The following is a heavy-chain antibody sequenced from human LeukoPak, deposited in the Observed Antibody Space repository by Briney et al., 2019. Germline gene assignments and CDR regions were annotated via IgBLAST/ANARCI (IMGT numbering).Heavy chain of an antibody. CDR2: INPNSGGT. CDR3: ARAPRGYSSSWYVLPFDY. D-gene: IGHD6-13*01. CDR1: GYTFTGYY. J-gene: IGHJ4*02. V-gene: IGHV1-2*02. Sequence: ASVKVSCKASGYTFTGYYMHWVRQAPGQGLEWMGWINPNSGGTNYAQKLQGRVTMTTDTSTSTAYMELRSLRSDDTAVYYCARAPRGYSSSWYVLPFDYWGQGTLVTASS.